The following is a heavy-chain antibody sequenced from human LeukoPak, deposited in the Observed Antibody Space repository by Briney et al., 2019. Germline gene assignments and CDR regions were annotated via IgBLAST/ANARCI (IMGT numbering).Heavy chain of an antibody. J-gene: IGHJ6*03. V-gene: IGHV4-34*01. CDR1: GGSFSGYY. CDR2: INHSGST. CDR3: ARRDYDFWSGPYGYMDV. D-gene: IGHD3-3*01. Sequence: SETLSLTCAVYGGSFSGYYWSWIRQPPGKGLEWIGEINHSGSTNYNPSLKSRVTISVDTSKNQFSLKLRSVTAADTAVYYCARRDYDFWSGPYGYMDVWGKGTTVTVSS.